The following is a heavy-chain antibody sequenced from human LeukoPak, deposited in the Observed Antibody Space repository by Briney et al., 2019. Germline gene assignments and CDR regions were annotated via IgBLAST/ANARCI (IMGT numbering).Heavy chain of an antibody. D-gene: IGHD2-2*01. Sequence: ASVKVSCKASGGTFSSYAISWVRQAPGQGLEWMGRIIPILGIANYAQKFQGRVTITADKSTSTAYMELSSLRSEDTAVYYCARDPWHQLRWFDPWGQGTLVTVSS. CDR1: GGTFSSYA. CDR3: ARDPWHQLRWFDP. CDR2: IIPILGIA. V-gene: IGHV1-69*04. J-gene: IGHJ5*02.